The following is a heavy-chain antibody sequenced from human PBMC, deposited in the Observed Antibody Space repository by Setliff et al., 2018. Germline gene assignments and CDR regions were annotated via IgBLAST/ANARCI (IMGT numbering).Heavy chain of an antibody. J-gene: IGHJ4*02. Sequence: SETLSLTCTVSGYSISSGHYWGWIRQPTGKGLEWLGSFFHTGNTYYNPSLEGRVTISVDTSNNQFSLKLSSVTAADTAVYYCARHLWGRYMAESSDYFDYWGQGSLVTVSS. CDR1: GYSISSGHY. V-gene: IGHV4-38-2*02. CDR3: ARHLWGRYMAESSDYFDY. D-gene: IGHD3-3*02. CDR2: FFHTGNT.